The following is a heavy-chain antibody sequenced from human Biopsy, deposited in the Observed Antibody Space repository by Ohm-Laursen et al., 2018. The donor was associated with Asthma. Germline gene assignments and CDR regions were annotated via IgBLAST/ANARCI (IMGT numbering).Heavy chain of an antibody. D-gene: IGHD4-17*01. Sequence: SVNVSCKVSGYSLTDLSMHWVRQAPGQGLEWMGGHDHEEGGTVNAWRFQGRVTMTEDTSTDTAYMELSSLSSDDTAVYYCASDFPKDYVRYNFQFWGQGTLVTVSS. J-gene: IGHJ4*02. CDR2: HDHEEGGT. CDR1: GYSLTDLS. V-gene: IGHV1-24*01. CDR3: ASDFPKDYVRYNFQF.